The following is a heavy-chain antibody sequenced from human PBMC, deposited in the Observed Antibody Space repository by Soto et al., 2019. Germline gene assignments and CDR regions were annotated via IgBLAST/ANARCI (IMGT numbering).Heavy chain of an antibody. Sequence: ASVQVSCKASGYTFTGYYMHWVRQAPGQGLEWMGWINPNSGGTNYAQKFQGWVTMTRDTSISTAYMELSRLRSDDTAVYYCARAYYYDSSGYGYYFDYWGQGTLVTVSS. CDR2: INPNSGGT. D-gene: IGHD3-22*01. J-gene: IGHJ4*02. CDR3: ARAYYYDSSGYGYYFDY. V-gene: IGHV1-2*04. CDR1: GYTFTGYY.